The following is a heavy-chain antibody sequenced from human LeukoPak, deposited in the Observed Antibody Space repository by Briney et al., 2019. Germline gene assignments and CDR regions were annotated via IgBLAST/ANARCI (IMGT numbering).Heavy chain of an antibody. D-gene: IGHD3/OR15-3a*01. J-gene: IGHJ4*02. CDR3: AKDFWTPGEIID. CDR1: GFTFSSFT. Sequence: GGSLRLSCAASGFTFSSFTMNWVRQAPGKGLEWVSAISGSGGSTYYADSVKGRFTISRDNSKNTLYLQMNSLRAEDTAVYYCAKDFWTPGEIIDWGQGTLVTVSS. CDR2: ISGSGGST. V-gene: IGHV3-23*01.